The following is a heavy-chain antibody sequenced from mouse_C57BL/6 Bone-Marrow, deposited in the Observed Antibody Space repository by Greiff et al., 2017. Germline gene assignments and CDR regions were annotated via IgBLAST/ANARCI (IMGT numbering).Heavy chain of an antibody. CDR2: INPGSGGT. D-gene: IGHD1-1*01. V-gene: IGHV1-54*01. CDR1: GYAFTNYL. CDR3: ATHYYYGSSYEDY. J-gene: IGHJ2*01. Sequence: QVQLQQSGAELVRPGTSVKVSCKASGYAFTNYLIEWVKQRPGQGLEWIGVINPGSGGTNYNEKFKGKATLTADKSSSTAYMPLSSLTSEDSAVYFCATHYYYGSSYEDYWGQGTTLTVSS.